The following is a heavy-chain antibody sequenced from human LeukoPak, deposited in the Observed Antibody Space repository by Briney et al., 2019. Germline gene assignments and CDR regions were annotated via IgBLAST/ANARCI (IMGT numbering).Heavy chain of an antibody. D-gene: IGHD3-16*01. Sequence: SETLSLTCTVSGGSISSGDYYWNWIRQPPGTGLEWIGHIYYSGSTYYNPSLKSRVTFSLDTSKNQFSLKLSSVTAADTAVYHCARGWGTPWFFDLWGRGTLVTVSS. J-gene: IGHJ2*01. CDR1: GGSISSGDYY. CDR2: IYYSGST. V-gene: IGHV4-30-4*01. CDR3: ARGWGTPWFFDL.